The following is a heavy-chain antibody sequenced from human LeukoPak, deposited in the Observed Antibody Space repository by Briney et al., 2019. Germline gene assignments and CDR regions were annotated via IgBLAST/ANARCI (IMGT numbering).Heavy chain of an antibody. V-gene: IGHV1-69*01. CDR2: IIPIFGTA. D-gene: IGHD5-18*01. Sequence: GSSVKVSCKASGGTFSSYAISWVRQAPGQGLEWMGGIIPIFGTANYAQKFQGRVTITADESTSTAYMELSSLRSEDTAVYYCATPRTTAMVYYHFDYWGQGTLVTVSS. CDR3: ATPRTTAMVYYHFDY. CDR1: GGTFSSYA. J-gene: IGHJ4*02.